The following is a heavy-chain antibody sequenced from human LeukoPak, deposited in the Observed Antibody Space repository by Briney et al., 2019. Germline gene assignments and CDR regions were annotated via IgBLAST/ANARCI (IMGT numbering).Heavy chain of an antibody. V-gene: IGHV4-59*01. CDR1: GGSISSYY. CDR3: ARDRGDAFDI. J-gene: IGHJ3*02. Sequence: PSETLSLTCTVSGGSISSYYWSWIRQPPGKGLDWIGYIYYSGSTNYNPSLKSRVTISVDTSKNQFSLKLSSVTAADTAVYYCARDRGDAFDIWGQGTMATVSS. CDR2: IYYSGST.